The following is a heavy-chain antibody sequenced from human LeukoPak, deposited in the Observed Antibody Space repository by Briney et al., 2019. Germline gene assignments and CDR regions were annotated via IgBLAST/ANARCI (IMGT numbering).Heavy chain of an antibody. CDR2: TYYRSKLYN. D-gene: IGHD6-13*01. Sequence: SQTLSLTCAISGDSVSSNSAAWNWIRQSPSRGLEWLGRTYYRSKLYNDYAVSVKSRITINPDTSKNQFSLQLNSVTPEDTAVYYCAREPIAAAGTGGYYYYYMDVWGKGTTVTISS. J-gene: IGHJ6*03. CDR1: GDSVSSNSAA. V-gene: IGHV6-1*01. CDR3: AREPIAAAGTGGYYYYYMDV.